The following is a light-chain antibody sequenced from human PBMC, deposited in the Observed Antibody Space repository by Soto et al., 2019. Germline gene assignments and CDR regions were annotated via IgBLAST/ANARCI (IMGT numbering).Light chain of an antibody. CDR2: EVS. CDR1: SGDIGAYNY. Sequence: QSALTRPAAVSWSAGQWISICCTRGSGDIGAYNYVTWFQQYPGKAPKLIISEVSNRPSGVSNRFSGSKSGTAASLTISGLQTEDEADYFCFSFTTDWTHVFGTGTKVTVL. V-gene: IGLV2-14*01. CDR3: FSFTTDWTHV. J-gene: IGLJ1*01.